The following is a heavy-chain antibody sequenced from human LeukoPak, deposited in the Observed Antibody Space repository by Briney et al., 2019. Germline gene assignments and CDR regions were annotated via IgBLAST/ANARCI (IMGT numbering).Heavy chain of an antibody. V-gene: IGHV1-2*06. D-gene: IGHD1-1*01. Sequence: GASVKVPCKASGYTFTGYYLHWVRQAPGQGLEWMGRIHPNGGGTSYAQKFQGTVTMTRDTSITTAYMELSSLISDDTAVYYCARGSLAGTTGTTGFDYWGLGTLVTVSS. CDR2: IHPNGGGT. CDR1: GYTFTGYY. J-gene: IGHJ4*02. CDR3: ARGSLAGTTGTTGFDY.